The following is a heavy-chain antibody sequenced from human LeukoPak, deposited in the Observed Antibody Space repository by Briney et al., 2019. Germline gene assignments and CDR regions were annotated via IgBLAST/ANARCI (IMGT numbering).Heavy chain of an antibody. J-gene: IGHJ5*02. Sequence: ASETLSLTCTVSGRSISSSSHSWGWLRQPPGKGLEWTATIYYIGRTYYNPSLESRLTISVDTSKNQFSLKLTSVTAADTAIYYCAQSLGSGNWIGNWFDPWGQGTLVTVSS. CDR3: AQSLGSGNWIGNWFDP. V-gene: IGHV4-39*01. CDR1: GRSISSSSHS. D-gene: IGHD1-20*01. CDR2: IYYIGRT.